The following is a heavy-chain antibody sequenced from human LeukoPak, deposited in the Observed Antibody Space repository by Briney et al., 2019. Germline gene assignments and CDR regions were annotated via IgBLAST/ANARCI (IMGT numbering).Heavy chain of an antibody. CDR2: ISYDGSNK. Sequence: GRSLTLSCAASGFTFSHYALHWVRQAPGKGLEWVAIISYDGSNKYYADSVKGRFTISRDNSKNTLYLQMNSLRTEDTVVYSCATTPSSGSFPYYFDYWGQGTLVTVSS. CDR3: ATTPSSGSFPYYFDY. V-gene: IGHV3-30*14. J-gene: IGHJ4*02. CDR1: GFTFSHYA. D-gene: IGHD1-26*01.